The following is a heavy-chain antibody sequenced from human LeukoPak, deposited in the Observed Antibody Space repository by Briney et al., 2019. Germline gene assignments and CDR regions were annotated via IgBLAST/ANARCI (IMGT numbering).Heavy chain of an antibody. J-gene: IGHJ5*02. CDR1: GFTFSNYA. V-gene: IGHV3-23*01. CDR2: IRSSGSGGST. Sequence: GGSLRLSCAASGFTFSNYAMNWVRQAPGKGLEWVSVIRSSGSGGSTYYADSVKGRFIISRDNSKNTLYLQMNSLRAEDTAVYYCAKGFGYSYGANWFDPWGQGTLVTVSS. CDR3: AKGFGYSYGANWFDP. D-gene: IGHD5-18*01.